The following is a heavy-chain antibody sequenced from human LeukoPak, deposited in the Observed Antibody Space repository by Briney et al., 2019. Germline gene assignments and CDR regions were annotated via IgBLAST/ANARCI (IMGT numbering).Heavy chain of an antibody. CDR1: EDSVSSNSAA. V-gene: IGHV6-1*01. J-gene: IGHJ3*02. CDR3: ARDQGYASGAWSDAFNI. D-gene: IGHD6-19*01. CDR2: TYYRSKWYN. Sequence: SQTLSLTCAISEDSVSSNSAAWNWIRQSPSRGLEWLGRTYYRSKWYNDYAVSVKSRITINPDTSKNQFSLHLNSVTPEDTAVYYCARDQGYASGAWSDAFNIWGQGKMVTVSS.